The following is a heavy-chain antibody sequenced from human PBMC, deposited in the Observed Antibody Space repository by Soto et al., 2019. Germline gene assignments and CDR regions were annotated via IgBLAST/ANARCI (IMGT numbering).Heavy chain of an antibody. V-gene: IGHV1-2*02. Sequence: QVQLVQSGTEVKKPGASVKVSCMVSGYPITTYYIHWVRQAPGQGLEWVGWIDPRSGGTVYEQKFQGRVTMTRDTIISTVYMDLSGLTSDDTGLYYWGTDEYGIFPYRGQGSLVTVSS. CDR3: GTDEYGIFPY. J-gene: IGHJ4*02. D-gene: IGHD3-3*01. CDR2: IDPRSGGT. CDR1: GYPITTYY.